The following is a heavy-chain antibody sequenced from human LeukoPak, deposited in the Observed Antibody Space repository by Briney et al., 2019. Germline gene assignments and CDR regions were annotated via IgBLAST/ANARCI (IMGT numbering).Heavy chain of an antibody. J-gene: IGHJ4*02. CDR1: GGSINSSYY. CDR3: ARQTLLGSLWADY. CDR2: IYYSGST. Sequence: SETLSLTCIVSGGSINSSYYWGWIRQPPGKGLEWIGTIYYSGSTYYSPSLKSRVTMSVDTSKNQFSLKLRSVTAADTAVYYRARQTLLGSLWADYWGQGTLVTVSS. D-gene: IGHD2-15*01. V-gene: IGHV4-39*01.